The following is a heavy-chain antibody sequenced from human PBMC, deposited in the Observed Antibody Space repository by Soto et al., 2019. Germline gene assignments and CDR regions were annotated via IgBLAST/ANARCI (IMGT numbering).Heavy chain of an antibody. CDR1: GYSFTSYW. Sequence: PGDSLKISCKGSGYSFTSYWISWVRQMPGKGLEWMGRIDPSDSYTNYSPSFQGHVTISADKSISTAYLQWSSLKASDTAMYYCARYLKAGYCGRDCYLDYWGQGTLVTVSS. V-gene: IGHV5-10-1*01. CDR3: ARYLKAGYCGRDCYLDY. J-gene: IGHJ4*02. D-gene: IGHD2-21*02. CDR2: IDPSDSYT.